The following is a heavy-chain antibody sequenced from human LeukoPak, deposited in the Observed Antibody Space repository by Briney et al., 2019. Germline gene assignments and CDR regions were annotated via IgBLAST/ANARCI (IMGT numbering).Heavy chain of an antibody. CDR1: GHTFTGYS. V-gene: IGHV1-2*02. Sequence: ASVKASCKASGHTFTGYSMLWVRQAPGQGLEWMGWINPNRGGTNHAQKFQGRVTMTRDTTISTADMELSRLRSDDTAVYYCARGPYYSWGQGTLVTVSS. CDR2: INPNRGGT. J-gene: IGHJ4*02. D-gene: IGHD3-10*01. CDR3: ARGPYYS.